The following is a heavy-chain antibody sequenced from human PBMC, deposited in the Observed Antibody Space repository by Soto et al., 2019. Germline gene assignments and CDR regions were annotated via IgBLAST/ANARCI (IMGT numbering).Heavy chain of an antibody. V-gene: IGHV3-30-3*01. D-gene: IGHD2-15*01. Sequence: GGSLRLAXAGSGYTFSYLGMHWVRQAPGKGLEWVAVISYDGSDKYYADSMKGRFTISRDNSKNTLYLQINSLRTEDTAVHYCASDRDGGLVYYFDHWGQGALVIVSS. J-gene: IGHJ4*02. CDR1: GYTFSYLG. CDR3: ASDRDGGLVYYFDH. CDR2: ISYDGSDK.